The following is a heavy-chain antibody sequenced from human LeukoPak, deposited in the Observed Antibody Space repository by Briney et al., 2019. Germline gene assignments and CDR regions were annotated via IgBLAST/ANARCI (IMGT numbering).Heavy chain of an antibody. CDR1: GYTFTGYY. J-gene: IGHJ4*02. CDR3: ARPLSGYDYTDFDY. D-gene: IGHD5-12*01. CDR2: INPNSGGT. Sequence: ASVKVSCKASGYTFTGYYMHWVRQAPGQGLEWMGWINPNSGGTNYAQKFQGRVTMTRDTSISTAYMELSRLRSDDTAVYYCARPLSGYDYTDFDYWRQGTLVTVSS. V-gene: IGHV1-2*02.